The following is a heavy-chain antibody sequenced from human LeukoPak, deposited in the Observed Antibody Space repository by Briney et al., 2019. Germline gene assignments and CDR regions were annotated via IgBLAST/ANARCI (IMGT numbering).Heavy chain of an antibody. J-gene: IGHJ6*02. D-gene: IGHD6-13*01. CDR1: GFTFSSYA. CDR2: ISYDGSNK. V-gene: IGHV3-30-3*01. CDR3: ARDQGSWYRDYYYYYGMDV. Sequence: GRSLRLSCAASGFTFSSYAMHWVRQAPGKGLEWVAVISYDGSNKYYADSVKGRFTNSRDNSKNTLYLQMNSLRAEDTAVYYCARDQGSWYRDYYYYYGMDVWGQGTTVTVSS.